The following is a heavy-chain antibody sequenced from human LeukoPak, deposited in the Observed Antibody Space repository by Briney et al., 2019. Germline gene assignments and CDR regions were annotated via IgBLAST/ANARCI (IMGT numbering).Heavy chain of an antibody. D-gene: IGHD3-10*01. Sequence: GGSLRLSCAASGFTVSSNYMSWVRQAPGKGLEWVSVIYSGGSTYYADSVKGRFTISGDNSKNTLYLQMNSLSAEDTAVYSCAREARITMVRGVSDYWGQGTLVTVSS. CDR3: AREARITMVRGVSDY. J-gene: IGHJ4*02. CDR2: IYSGGST. V-gene: IGHV3-66*02. CDR1: GFTVSSNY.